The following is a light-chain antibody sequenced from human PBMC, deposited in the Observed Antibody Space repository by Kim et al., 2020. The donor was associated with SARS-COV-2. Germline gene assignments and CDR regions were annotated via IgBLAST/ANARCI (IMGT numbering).Light chain of an antibody. V-gene: IGKV1-5*03. CDR3: KQYETYWT. Sequence: DIQMTQSPSTLSAFVGNRVTITCRASQSVDSWLAWYQQKPGKAPKLLIYQASKLASGVPSRFSGSGSGTDFTLTISNLQPDDSAIYYCKQYETYWTFGPGTKL. CDR1: QSVDSW. J-gene: IGKJ1*01. CDR2: QAS.